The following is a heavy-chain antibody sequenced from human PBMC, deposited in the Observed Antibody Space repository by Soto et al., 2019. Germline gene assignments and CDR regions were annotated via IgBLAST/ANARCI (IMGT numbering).Heavy chain of an antibody. V-gene: IGHV3-15*07. D-gene: IGHD2-15*01. CDR2: IKSKTDGGTT. CDR3: TRTHSSYGMDV. J-gene: IGHJ6*02. CDR1: GFTFSNAW. Sequence: PGGSLRLSCAASGFTFSNAWMNWVRQAPGKGLEWVSRIKSKTDGGTTDYDAPVKSRFTISRDDSKNTQYLQMNSLKTEDTAVYYCTRTHSSYGMDVWGQGTTVTVSS.